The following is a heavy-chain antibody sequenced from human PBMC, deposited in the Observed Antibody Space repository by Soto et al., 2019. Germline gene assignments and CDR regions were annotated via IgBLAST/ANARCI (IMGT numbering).Heavy chain of an antibody. Sequence: GGSLRLSCAASGFTFSSYAMSWVRQAPGKGLEWVSAISGSGGSTYYADSVKGRFTISRDNSKNTLYLQMNSLRAEDTAVYYCAKDLGIVVVPAGHDAFDIWGQGTMVTVSS. CDR2: ISGSGGST. CDR3: AKDLGIVVVPAGHDAFDI. D-gene: IGHD2-2*01. CDR1: GFTFSSYA. J-gene: IGHJ3*02. V-gene: IGHV3-23*01.